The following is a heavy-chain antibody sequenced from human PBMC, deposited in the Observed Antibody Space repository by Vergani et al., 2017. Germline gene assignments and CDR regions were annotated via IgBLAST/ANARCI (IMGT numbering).Heavy chain of an antibody. CDR2: IYYSGST. CDR1: GGSISSSSYY. D-gene: IGHD3-22*01. Sequence: QLQLQESGPGLVKPSETLSLTCTVSGGSISSSSYYWGWIRQPPGKGLEWIGSIYYSGSTYYNPSLKSRVTISVDTSKNQFSLNLSSVTAADTAVYYCARDQPDYDSQSWGQGTLVTVSS. CDR3: ARDQPDYDSQS. J-gene: IGHJ4*02. V-gene: IGHV4-39*07.